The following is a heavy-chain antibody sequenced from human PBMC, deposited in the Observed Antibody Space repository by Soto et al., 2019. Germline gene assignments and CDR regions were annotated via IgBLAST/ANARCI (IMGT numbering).Heavy chain of an antibody. CDR1: GFTFGSYA. CDR2: ISGSGGST. Sequence: EVQLLESGGGLVQPGGSLRLSCAASGFTFGSYAMSWVRQALGKGLEWVSAISGSGGSTYLADSVKGRFTMSRDNSKNTLYLQMNSLRVEDTAIYYCVKSWNDYGGDYRPAEYFQHWGQGTLVTVSS. D-gene: IGHD4-17*01. CDR3: VKSWNDYGGDYRPAEYFQH. J-gene: IGHJ1*01. V-gene: IGHV3-23*01.